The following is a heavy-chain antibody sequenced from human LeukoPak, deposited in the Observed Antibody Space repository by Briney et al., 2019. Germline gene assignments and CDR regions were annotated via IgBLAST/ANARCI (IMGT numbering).Heavy chain of an antibody. CDR3: ASIKRSIVGATIGDY. J-gene: IGHJ4*02. Sequence: PSETLSLTCTVSGGSMSSYYWSWIRQPPGKGLEWIGYIYYTGSINYNPSLKSRVTISVDTSKNQFSLKLSSVTAADTAVYYCASIKRSIVGATIGDYWGQGTLVTVSS. CDR1: GGSMSSYY. D-gene: IGHD1-26*01. CDR2: IYYTGSI. V-gene: IGHV4-59*12.